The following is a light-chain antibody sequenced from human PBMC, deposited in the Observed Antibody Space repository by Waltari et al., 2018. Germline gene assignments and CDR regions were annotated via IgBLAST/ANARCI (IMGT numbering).Light chain of an antibody. J-gene: IGKJ3*01. CDR2: AAS. CDR1: QSISSY. Sequence: DIQMTQSPSSLSASVGDRVTITCRASQSISSYLNWYQQKPGKAPKLLIYAASRLQSGVPSRFSCSGSGTDFTLTISSLQPEDFATYYCQQSYSTPHTFGPGTKVDIK. CDR3: QQSYSTPHT. V-gene: IGKV1-39*01.